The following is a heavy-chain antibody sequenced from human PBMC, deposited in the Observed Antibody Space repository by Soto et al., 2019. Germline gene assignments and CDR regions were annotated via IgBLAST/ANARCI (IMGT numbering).Heavy chain of an antibody. CDR3: AKDAIMVRGVIINTYFDY. J-gene: IGHJ4*02. Sequence: GGSLRLSCAASGFTFSSYAMSWVRQAPGKGLEWVSAISGSGGSTYYADSVKGRFTISRDNSKNTLYLQMNSLRAEDTAVYYCAKDAIMVRGVIINTYFDYWGQGTLVTVSS. CDR2: ISGSGGST. D-gene: IGHD3-10*01. CDR1: GFTFSSYA. V-gene: IGHV3-23*01.